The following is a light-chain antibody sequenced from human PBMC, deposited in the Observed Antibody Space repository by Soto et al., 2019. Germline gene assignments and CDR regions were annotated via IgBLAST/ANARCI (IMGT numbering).Light chain of an antibody. V-gene: IGKV1-27*01. Sequence: DIQMTQSPSSLSASVGDRVTITCRASQGIKNYLAWYQQKPGKVPKVLIYAASTLQSGVPSRFSGSGSGTDFTLTISSLQPEDVATYYCQNYDSAPQTFGKGTKVEIK. CDR3: QNYDSAPQT. CDR1: QGIKNY. CDR2: AAS. J-gene: IGKJ1*01.